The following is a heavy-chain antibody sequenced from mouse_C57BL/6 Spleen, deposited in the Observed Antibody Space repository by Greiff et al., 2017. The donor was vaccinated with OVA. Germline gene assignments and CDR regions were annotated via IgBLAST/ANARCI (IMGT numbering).Heavy chain of an antibody. CDR1: GYTFTSYW. CDR2: IDPSDSET. Sequence: QVQLQQPGAELVRPGSSVKLSCKASGYTFTSYWMHWVKQRPIQGLEWIGNIDPSDSETHYNQKFKDKATLTVDKSSSTAYMQLSSLTSEDSAVYYCAREDYDVNYAMDYWGQGTSVTVSS. CDR3: AREDYDVNYAMDY. D-gene: IGHD2-4*01. V-gene: IGHV1-52*01. J-gene: IGHJ4*01.